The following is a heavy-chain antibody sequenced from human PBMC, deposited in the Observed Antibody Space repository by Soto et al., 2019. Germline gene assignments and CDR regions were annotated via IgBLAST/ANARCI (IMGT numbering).Heavy chain of an antibody. CDR2: ISYDGTDK. D-gene: IGHD1-1*01. CDR3: ARDRINPWSFDY. J-gene: IGHJ4*02. Sequence: QVQLVESGGGVVQPGRSLRLSCAASGFTFPSYGIHWVRQAPGKGLEWVAVISYDGTDKHYADSVKGRFTISRDNSENTLYLQMNSLGGEDTAVYYCARDRINPWSFDYWGQGTLVSVSS. CDR1: GFTFPSYG. V-gene: IGHV3-30*03.